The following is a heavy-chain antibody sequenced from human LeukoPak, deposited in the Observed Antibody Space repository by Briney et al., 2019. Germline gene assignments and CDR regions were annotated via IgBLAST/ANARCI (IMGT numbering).Heavy chain of an antibody. CDR3: ARSSRDAFDI. D-gene: IGHD6-6*01. CDR2: ISGSGGST. J-gene: IGHJ3*02. Sequence: GGSLRLSCAASGFTFSSYAMSWVRQAPGKGLEWVSAISGSGGSTYYADSVKGRFTISRDNAKNSLYLQMNSLRAEDTAVYYCARSSRDAFDIWGQGTMVTVSS. CDR1: GFTFSSYA. V-gene: IGHV3-23*01.